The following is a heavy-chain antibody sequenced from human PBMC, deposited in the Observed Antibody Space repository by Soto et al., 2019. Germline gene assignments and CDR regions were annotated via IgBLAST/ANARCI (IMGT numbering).Heavy chain of an antibody. Sequence: PSETLSLTCAVSGGSISSGGYSWSWIRQPPGKGLEWIGYIYHSGSTYYNPSLKSRVTISVDRSKNQFSLKLSSVTAADTAVYYCARGRSRGSGSYPYGMDVWGQGTTVTVS. V-gene: IGHV4-30-2*01. CDR2: IYHSGST. CDR3: ARGRSRGSGSYPYGMDV. CDR1: GGSISSGGYS. D-gene: IGHD3-10*01. J-gene: IGHJ6*02.